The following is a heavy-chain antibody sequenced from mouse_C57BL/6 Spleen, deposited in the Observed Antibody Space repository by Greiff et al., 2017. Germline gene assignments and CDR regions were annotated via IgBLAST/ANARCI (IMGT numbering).Heavy chain of an antibody. CDR3: AGNYDWYFDV. D-gene: IGHD2-1*01. V-gene: IGHV1-64*01. CDR2: IHPNSGST. J-gene: IGHJ1*03. Sequence: LVESGAELARPGASVKLSCKASGYTFTSYWMHWVKQRPGQGLEWIGMIHPNSGSTNYNEKFKSKATLTVDKSSSTAYMQLSSLTSEDAAVYYCAGNYDWYFDVWGTGTTVTVSS. CDR1: GYTFTSYW.